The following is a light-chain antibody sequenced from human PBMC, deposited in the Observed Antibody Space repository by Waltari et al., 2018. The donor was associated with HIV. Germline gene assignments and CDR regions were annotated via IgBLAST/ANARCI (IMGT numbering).Light chain of an antibody. CDR1: SSDVGAYNY. J-gene: IGLJ2*01. CDR3: CSYAGSYTLRV. Sequence: QSALTQPRSVSGSPGQSVTISCTGTSSDVGAYNYVSWYQQHPGKAPKLMIYDVSKRPSVVPDRFSGSKSGNTAFLTISGLQAEDDAYYYCCSYAGSYTLRVFGGGTKLTVL. V-gene: IGLV2-11*01. CDR2: DVS.